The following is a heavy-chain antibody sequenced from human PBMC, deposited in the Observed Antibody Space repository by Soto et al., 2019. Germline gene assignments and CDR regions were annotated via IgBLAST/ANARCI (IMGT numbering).Heavy chain of an antibody. J-gene: IGHJ6*02. CDR1: GGTFSSYS. CDR3: ARGQYSSSWNWYYYGMDV. D-gene: IGHD6-13*01. CDR2: IIPIFGTA. Sequence: SVKVSCKASGGTFSSYSISWVRQAPGQGLEWMGGIIPIFGTANYAQKFQGRVTITADESTSTAYMELSSLRSEDTAVYYCARGQYSSSWNWYYYGMDVWGQGTTVTVSS. V-gene: IGHV1-69*13.